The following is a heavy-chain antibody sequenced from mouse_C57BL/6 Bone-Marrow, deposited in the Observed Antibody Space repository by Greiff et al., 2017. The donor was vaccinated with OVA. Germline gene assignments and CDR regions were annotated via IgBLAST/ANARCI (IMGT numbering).Heavy chain of an antibody. D-gene: IGHD1-1*01. V-gene: IGHV1-26*01. CDR2: INPNNGGT. CDR3: ARVCYYFYWYFDV. CDR1: GYTFTDYY. Sequence: VQLQQSGPELVKPGASVKISCKASGYTFTDYYMNWVKQSHGKSLEWIGDINPNNGGTSYNQKFKGKATLTVDKSSSTAYMELRSLTSEDSAVYYCARVCYYFYWYFDVWGTGTTVTVSS. J-gene: IGHJ1*03.